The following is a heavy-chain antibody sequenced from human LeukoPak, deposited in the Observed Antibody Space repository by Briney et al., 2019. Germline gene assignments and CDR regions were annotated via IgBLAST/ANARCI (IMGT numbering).Heavy chain of an antibody. Sequence: ASVKVSCKASGYTFSSYGISWVRQAPGQGLEWMGWISAYNGNTNYRQKLQGRVTMTTDTSTSTAYMELRSLRSDDTAVYYCARDHGYDRGFPFDYWGQGTLVTVSS. D-gene: IGHD3-16*01. J-gene: IGHJ4*02. CDR2: ISAYNGNT. V-gene: IGHV1-18*01. CDR1: GYTFSSYG. CDR3: ARDHGYDRGFPFDY.